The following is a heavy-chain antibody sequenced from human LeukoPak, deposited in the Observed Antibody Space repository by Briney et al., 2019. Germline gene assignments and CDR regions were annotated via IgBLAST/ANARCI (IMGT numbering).Heavy chain of an antibody. CDR3: ARTPPIYSGYDYWFDP. D-gene: IGHD5-12*01. J-gene: IGHJ5*02. V-gene: IGHV4-34*01. Sequence: SETLSLTCAVYGGSFSGYYWSWIRQPPGKGLEWIGEINHSGSTNYNPSLRSRVTISVDTSKNQFSLKLSSVTAADTAVYYCARTPPIYSGYDYWFDPWGQGTLVTVSS. CDR2: INHSGST. CDR1: GGSFSGYY.